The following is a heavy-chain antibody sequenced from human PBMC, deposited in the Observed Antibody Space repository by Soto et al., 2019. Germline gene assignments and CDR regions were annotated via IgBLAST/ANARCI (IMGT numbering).Heavy chain of an antibody. CDR1: GFTFSSYS. V-gene: IGHV3-21*01. Sequence: PGGSLRLSCAASGFTFSSYSMNWVRQAPGKGLEWVSSISSSSSYIYYADSVKGRFTISRDNAKNSLYLQMNSLRAEDTAVYYCARADIVVVPAAMFSWFAPWGQGTLVTVSS. CDR2: ISSSSSYI. CDR3: ARADIVVVPAAMFSWFAP. D-gene: IGHD2-2*01. J-gene: IGHJ5*02.